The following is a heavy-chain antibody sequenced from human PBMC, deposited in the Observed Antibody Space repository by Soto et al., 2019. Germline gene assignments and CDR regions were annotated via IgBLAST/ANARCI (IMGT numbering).Heavy chain of an antibody. V-gene: IGHV1-2*02. CDR2: INPTSGGT. CDR3: ARGYCSSSGCSHYFDY. D-gene: IGHD2-2*01. Sequence: ASVKVSCKASGYTFPGNYMHWVRQAPGQGLEWMALINPTSGGTNYAQKFQGRVTMTWDTSISTAYMELSRLRSDDTAIYYCARGYCSSSGCSHYFDYWGQGTLVTVSS. J-gene: IGHJ4*02. CDR1: GYTFPGNY.